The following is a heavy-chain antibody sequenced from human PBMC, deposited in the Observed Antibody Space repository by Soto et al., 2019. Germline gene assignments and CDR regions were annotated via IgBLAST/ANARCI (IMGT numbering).Heavy chain of an antibody. CDR1: GYTFTDYY. D-gene: IGHD6-13*01. V-gene: IGHV7-4-1*01. CDR3: ARDSSSWYEEDNWFDP. CDR2: INTNTGNP. J-gene: IGHJ5*02. Sequence: ASVKVSCKASGYTFTDYYIHWVRQAPGQGLEWMGWINTNTGNPTYAQGFTGRFVFSLDTSVSTAYLQICSLKAEDTAVYYCARDSSSWYEEDNWFDPWGQGTLVTVSS.